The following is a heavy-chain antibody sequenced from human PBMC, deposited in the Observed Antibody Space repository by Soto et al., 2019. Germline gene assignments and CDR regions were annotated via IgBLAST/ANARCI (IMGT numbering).Heavy chain of an antibody. V-gene: IGHV3-23*01. D-gene: IGHD3-16*01. Sequence: GGSLRLGCAASGFIFSNHAMSWVRQAPGEVLGLVSSISGDGSSTYFPDSVKGRFTIFRDKSKNTLHLQMKTLRAEGTAVYYCVKEQVHSHAYTSSIVDHGGQGITVTASS. CDR3: VKEQVHSHAYTSSIVDH. CDR2: ISGDGSST. CDR1: GFIFSNHA. J-gene: IGHJ1*01.